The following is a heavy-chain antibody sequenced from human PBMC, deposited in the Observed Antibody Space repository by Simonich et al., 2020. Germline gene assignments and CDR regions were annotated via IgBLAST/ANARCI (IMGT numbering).Heavy chain of an antibody. Sequence: EVQLVESGGGLIQPGGSLRLSCAASGFTVSSNYMSWVRQAPGNGLGGVSVMYSGGSTNYADSVKGRFTISRDNSKNTLYLQINSLRAEDTAVYYCARWTATGYYFDYWGQGTLVTVSS. CDR3: ARWTATGYYFDY. CDR1: GFTVSSNY. V-gene: IGHV3-53*01. J-gene: IGHJ4*02. D-gene: IGHD1-1*01. CDR2: MYSGGST.